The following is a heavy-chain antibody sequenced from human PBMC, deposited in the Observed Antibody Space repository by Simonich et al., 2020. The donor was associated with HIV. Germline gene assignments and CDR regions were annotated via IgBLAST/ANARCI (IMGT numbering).Heavy chain of an antibody. CDR3: APHGPGSYSSALDI. Sequence: QGQLVKSGAEVRKPGASVKVSGKAYGYTLPDYNIHWVRQDPGQGLEWRGRVHPNSCDTDYPAKVQGMVTMTLDKSITSAYMELSRLRSDDTAFYYCAPHGPGSYSSALDIWGQGTMVTVSS. V-gene: IGHV1-2*06. D-gene: IGHD1-26*01. CDR2: VHPNSCDT. CDR1: GYTLPDYN. J-gene: IGHJ3*02.